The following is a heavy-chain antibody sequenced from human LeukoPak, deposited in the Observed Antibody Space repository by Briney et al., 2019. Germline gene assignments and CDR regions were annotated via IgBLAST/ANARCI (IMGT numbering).Heavy chain of an antibody. V-gene: IGHV4-4*07. CDR3: ATRIGGGSSYYFDY. CDR2: IYTTGST. J-gene: IGHJ4*02. Sequence: SETLSLTCTVSGGSISSYYWSWIRQPAGKGLEWIGRIYTTGSTNYNPSLKSRVSMSVVTSKNQFSLKLSSVTAADTAVYYCATRIGGGSSYYFDYWGQGTLVTVSS. D-gene: IGHD6-6*01. CDR1: GGSISSYY.